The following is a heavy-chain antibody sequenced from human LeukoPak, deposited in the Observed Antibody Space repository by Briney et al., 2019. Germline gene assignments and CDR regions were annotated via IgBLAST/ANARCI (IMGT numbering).Heavy chain of an antibody. CDR3: ARDNGGVGKGSYYELGRVAFDI. J-gene: IGHJ3*02. Sequence: GASVKVSCKASGGTFSSYAISWVRQDPGQGLEWMGGIIPIFGTANYAQKFQGRVTITADESTSTAYMELSSLRSEDTAVYYCARDNGGVGKGSYYELGRVAFDIWGQGTMVTVSS. CDR2: IIPIFGTA. V-gene: IGHV1-69*13. CDR1: GGTFSSYA. D-gene: IGHD1-26*01.